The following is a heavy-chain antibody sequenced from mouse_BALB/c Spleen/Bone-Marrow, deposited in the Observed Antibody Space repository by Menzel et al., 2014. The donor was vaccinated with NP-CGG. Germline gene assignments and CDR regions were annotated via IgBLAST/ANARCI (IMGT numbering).Heavy chain of an antibody. J-gene: IGHJ4*01. CDR2: IHPNSGNT. CDR3: ARIYYGNFYAMDY. V-gene: IGHV1S130*01. CDR1: GYTFTSSW. D-gene: IGHD2-1*01. Sequence: VQLQQSGSVLVRPGASVKLSCKASGYTFTSSWMHWAKQRPGQGLEWIGEIHPNSGNTNYNEKFKGKATLTVDTSSSTAYVNRSSLTSEDSAVYYCARIYYGNFYAMDYWGQGTSVTVSS.